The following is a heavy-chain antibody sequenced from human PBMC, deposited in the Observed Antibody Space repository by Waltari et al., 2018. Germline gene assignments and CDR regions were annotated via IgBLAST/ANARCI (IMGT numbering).Heavy chain of an antibody. CDR1: GGSFSGYY. V-gene: IGHV4-34*01. Sequence: QVQLQQWGAGLLKPSEPLSLTCAVSGGSFSGYYWSWIRQPPGKGLEWIGEINHSGSTNYNPSLKSRVTISVDTSKNQFSLKLSSVTAADTAVYYCARGVAGPPKVDYWSQGTLVTVSS. CDR2: INHSGST. D-gene: IGHD6-19*01. CDR3: ARGVAGPPKVDY. J-gene: IGHJ4*02.